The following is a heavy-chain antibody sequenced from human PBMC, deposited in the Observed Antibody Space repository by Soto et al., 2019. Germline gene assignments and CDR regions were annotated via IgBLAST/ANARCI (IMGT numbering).Heavy chain of an antibody. CDR3: ARSPRYCSGGSCYIYYFDY. CDR1: GYTFTSYA. Sequence: ASVKVSCKASGYTFTSYAMHWVRQAPGQRLEWMGWINAGNGNTKYSQKFQGRVTITRDTSASTAYMELSSLRSEDTAVYYCARSPRYCSGGSCYIYYFDYWGQGTLVTVSS. J-gene: IGHJ4*02. D-gene: IGHD2-15*01. CDR2: INAGNGNT. V-gene: IGHV1-3*01.